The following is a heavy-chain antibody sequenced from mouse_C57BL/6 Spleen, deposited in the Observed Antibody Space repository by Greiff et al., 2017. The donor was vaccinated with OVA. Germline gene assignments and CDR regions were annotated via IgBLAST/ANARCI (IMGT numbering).Heavy chain of an antibody. CDR1: GYSITSGYY. J-gene: IGHJ2*01. D-gene: IGHD2-4*01. Sequence: EVKLEESGPGLVKPSQSLSLTCSVTGYSITSGYYWNWIRQFPGNKLEWMGYISYDGSNNYNPSLKNRISITRDTSKNQFFLKLNSVTTEDTATYYCARAGYDYVGGYWGQGTTLTVSS. V-gene: IGHV3-6*01. CDR3: ARAGYDYVGGY. CDR2: ISYDGSN.